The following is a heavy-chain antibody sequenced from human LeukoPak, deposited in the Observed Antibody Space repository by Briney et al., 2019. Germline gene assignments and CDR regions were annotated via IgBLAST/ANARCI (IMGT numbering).Heavy chain of an antibody. D-gene: IGHD2-15*01. V-gene: IGHV3-48*03. CDR2: ISSRGSTI. J-gene: IGHJ6*04. Sequence: PGGSLRLSCAASGFTFSSYEMNWVRQAPGKGLEWVSYISSRGSTIYYADSVKGRFTISRENAKNSQYLQMNSLRAEDTAVYYCALRRSMYCSGGSCYSGYYGMDVWGKGTMVTVSS. CDR3: ALRRSMYCSGGSCYSGYYGMDV. CDR1: GFTFSSYE.